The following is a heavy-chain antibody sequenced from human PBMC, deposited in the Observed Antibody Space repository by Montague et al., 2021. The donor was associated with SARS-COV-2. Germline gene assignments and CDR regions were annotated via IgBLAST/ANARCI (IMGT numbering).Heavy chain of an antibody. V-gene: IGHV3-23*01. J-gene: IGHJ6*03. CDR1: GLAFNKFA. CDR3: AKDLLAYYYYMDA. CDR2: FSGSGDNT. Sequence: SLRLSCAASGLAFNKFAMSWARQAPGKGLEWVPSFSGSGDNTYYADSVKGRFTISRDNSKNTLYLQMNSLRAEDTAVYYCAKDLLAYYYYMDAWGKGTTVTVSS.